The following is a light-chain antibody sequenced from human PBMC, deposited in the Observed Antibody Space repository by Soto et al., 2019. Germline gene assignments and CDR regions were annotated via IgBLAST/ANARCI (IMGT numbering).Light chain of an antibody. CDR2: LAS. CDR1: QSLLHSHGYHY. V-gene: IGKV2-28*01. J-gene: IGKJ5*01. CDR3: MQALQSPIT. Sequence: DIVMSQSPLFLPVTPGEPASIXXRSXQSLLHSHGYHYLDWYLQKPGQSPQXXIYLASNRASGVPDRFSGSGSGTDFTLKISRVEAEDVGVYYCMQALQSPITFGQGTRLEI.